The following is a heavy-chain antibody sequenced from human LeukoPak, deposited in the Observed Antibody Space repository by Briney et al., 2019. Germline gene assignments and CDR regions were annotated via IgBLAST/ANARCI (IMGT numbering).Heavy chain of an antibody. J-gene: IGHJ4*02. CDR3: ARPHSSSWYPPYRY. CDR1: LGILRNYA. D-gene: IGHD6-13*01. Sequence: GSSVPVSHQACLGILRNYAISWLGPAPGQGRDWMGRIIPILCIANYAQKFQGRVTITANKSTSTAYMELSSLRSEDTAVYYCARPHSSSWYPPYRYWGQGTLVTVSS. V-gene: IGHV1-69*04. CDR2: IIPILCIA.